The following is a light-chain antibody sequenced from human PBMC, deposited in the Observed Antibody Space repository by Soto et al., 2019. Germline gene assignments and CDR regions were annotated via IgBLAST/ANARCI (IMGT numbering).Light chain of an antibody. CDR1: SSDVGGYNY. V-gene: IGLV2-14*01. CDR2: DVS. J-gene: IGLJ2*01. CDR3: SSYTTSSPHVV. Sequence: QSALTQPASVSGSPGQSITISCTGTSSDVGGYNYVSWYRQHPGKAPKLMIYDVSNRPSGVSNRFSGSKSGNTASLTISGLQAEDEADYYCSSYTTSSPHVVFGGGTKLTVL.